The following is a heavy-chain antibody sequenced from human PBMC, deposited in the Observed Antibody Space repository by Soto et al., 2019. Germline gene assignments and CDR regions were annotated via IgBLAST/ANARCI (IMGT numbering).Heavy chain of an antibody. Sequence: SETLSLTCTVSGGSISSYYWSWIRQPPGKGLEWIGYIYYSGSTNYNPSLKSRVTISVDTSKNQFSLKLSSVTAADTAVYYCATSTHYDFWSGYSVPTYYYSMDVWGTGTTVTLSS. V-gene: IGHV4-59*01. CDR1: GGSISSYY. CDR3: ATSTHYDFWSGYSVPTYYYSMDV. D-gene: IGHD3-3*01. J-gene: IGHJ6*03. CDR2: IYYSGST.